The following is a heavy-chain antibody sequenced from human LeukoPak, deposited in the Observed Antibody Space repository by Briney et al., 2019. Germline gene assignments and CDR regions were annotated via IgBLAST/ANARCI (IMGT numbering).Heavy chain of an antibody. CDR2: ISFDGSNQ. CDR1: GFTFSSYG. CDR3: AKPPEVGATVGYFDY. J-gene: IGHJ4*02. D-gene: IGHD1-26*01. Sequence: GGSLRLSCGASGFTFSSYGMHWVRQAPGKGLERVALISFDGSNQYYADSVKGRFTISRDNSKNTLYLQMNSLRAEDTAVYYCAKPPEVGATVGYFDYWGQGTLVTVSS. V-gene: IGHV3-30*18.